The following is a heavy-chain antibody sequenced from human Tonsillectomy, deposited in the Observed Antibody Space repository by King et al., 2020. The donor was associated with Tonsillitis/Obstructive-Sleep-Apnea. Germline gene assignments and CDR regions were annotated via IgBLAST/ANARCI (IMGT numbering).Heavy chain of an antibody. J-gene: IGHJ3*02. CDR3: ARLGYSYGPGRAFDI. Sequence: QLQESGPGLVKPSETLSLTCTVSGGSISSYYWSWIRQPPGKGLEWIGYIYYSGSINYNPSLKSRVTISVDTSKNQFSLKLSSVTAADTAVYYCARLGYSYGPGRAFDIWGQGTMVTVSS. CDR2: IYYSGSI. CDR1: GGSISSYY. D-gene: IGHD5-18*01. V-gene: IGHV4-59*08.